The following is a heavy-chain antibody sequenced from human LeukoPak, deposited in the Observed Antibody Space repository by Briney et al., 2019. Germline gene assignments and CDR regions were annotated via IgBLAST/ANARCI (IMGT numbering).Heavy chain of an antibody. Sequence: PGGSLRLSCAASGFTFSSYSMNWARQAPGKGLEWVSAISGSGGSTHYADSVKGRFTISRDNSKNTLYLQMNSLRAEDTAVYYCAKYFPRFDDYSRWANEYYFDYWGQGTLVTVSS. CDR1: GFTFSSYS. V-gene: IGHV3-23*01. J-gene: IGHJ4*02. D-gene: IGHD4-11*01. CDR3: AKYFPRFDDYSRWANEYYFDY. CDR2: ISGSGGST.